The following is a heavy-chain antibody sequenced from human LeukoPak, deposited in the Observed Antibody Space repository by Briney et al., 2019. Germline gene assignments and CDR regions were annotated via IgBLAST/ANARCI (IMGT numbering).Heavy chain of an antibody. CDR3: ARGRNYYDSSRYYYEGDAFDI. V-gene: IGHV1-3*03. CDR2: INAGNGNT. Sequence: ASVKVSCKASGYTFTSYAMHWVRQAPGQRLEWMGWINAGNGNTKYSQEFQGRVTITRDTSASTAYMELSSLRSEDTAVYYCARGRNYYDSSRYYYEGDAFDIWGQGTMVTVSS. J-gene: IGHJ3*02. D-gene: IGHD3-22*01. CDR1: GYTFTSYA.